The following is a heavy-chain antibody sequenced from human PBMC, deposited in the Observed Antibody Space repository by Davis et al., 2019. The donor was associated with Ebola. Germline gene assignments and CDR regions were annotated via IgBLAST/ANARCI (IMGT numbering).Heavy chain of an antibody. CDR1: GFTVSSNY. CDR2: ISGSGVST. V-gene: IGHV3-23*01. Sequence: GESLKISCAASGFTVSSNYMSWVRQAPGKGLEWVSPISGSGVSTYYADSVKGRFTISRDNSKNTLYLQMNSLRAEDTAVYYCAKSGSGWYFLDYWGQGTLVTVSS. J-gene: IGHJ4*02. D-gene: IGHD6-19*01. CDR3: AKSGSGWYFLDY.